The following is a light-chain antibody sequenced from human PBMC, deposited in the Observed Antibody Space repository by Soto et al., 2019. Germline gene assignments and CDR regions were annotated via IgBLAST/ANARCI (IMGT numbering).Light chain of an antibody. V-gene: IGKV3-11*01. J-gene: IGKJ4*01. CDR3: PQRSQWPPLT. CDR1: QSISNY. Sequence: EIVLPQSPGPLSLSPGERATLSCRSSQSISNYFAWYQHKPGQAPRLLISDASKSASGVPARFSCSGSGTAFTLNISSLEPADFAVYYCPQRSQWPPLTFGGGTVVEIK. CDR2: DAS.